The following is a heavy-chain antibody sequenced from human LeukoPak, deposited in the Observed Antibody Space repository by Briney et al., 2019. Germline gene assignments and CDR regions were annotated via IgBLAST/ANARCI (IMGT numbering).Heavy chain of an antibody. V-gene: IGHV3-23*01. CDR3: ARSGSGYTLYYFDY. CDR2: INGNGGTT. Sequence: GGSLRLSCAASGFTFASYALSWVRQAPGQGLEWVSTINGNGGTTYYADSVKGRFTISRDNTRNSLYLQMNSLRAEDTAVYYCARSGSGYTLYYFDYWGQGTLVTVSS. D-gene: IGHD3-3*01. CDR1: GFTFASYA. J-gene: IGHJ4*02.